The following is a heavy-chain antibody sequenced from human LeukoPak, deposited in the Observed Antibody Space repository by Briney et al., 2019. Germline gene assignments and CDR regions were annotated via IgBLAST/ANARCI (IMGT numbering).Heavy chain of an antibody. CDR1: GYTFTGYY. J-gene: IGHJ6*03. CDR3: ARDRRFRYCTNGVCYAAIRAYYYMDV. Sequence: ASVKVSCKASGYTFTGYYMHWVRQAPGQGLEWMGWINPNSGGTNYAQKFQGRVTMTRDTSISTAYMELSRLRSDDTAVYYCARDRRFRYCTNGVCYAAIRAYYYMDVWGKGTTVTVSS. CDR2: INPNSGGT. V-gene: IGHV1-2*02. D-gene: IGHD2-8*01.